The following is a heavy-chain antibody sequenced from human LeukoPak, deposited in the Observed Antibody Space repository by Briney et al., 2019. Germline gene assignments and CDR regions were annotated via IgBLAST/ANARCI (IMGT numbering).Heavy chain of an antibody. J-gene: IGHJ4*02. CDR2: INWNGGST. D-gene: IGHD6-19*01. CDR3: ARDGAVAGTVSH. V-gene: IGHV3-20*04. Sequence: PGGSLRLSCAASGFTFDDYGMSWVRQAPRKGLEWVSGINWNGGSTVYADSVKGRFTISRDNAKNSLSLQMNSLRAEDTALYYCARDGAVAGTVSHWGQGTLVTVSS. CDR1: GFTFDDYG.